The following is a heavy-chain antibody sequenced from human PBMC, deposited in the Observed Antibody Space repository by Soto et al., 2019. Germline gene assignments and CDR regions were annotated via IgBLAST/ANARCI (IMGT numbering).Heavy chain of an antibody. Sequence: SETLSLTCTVSGDSISTFYWGWMRQSPGKELEWIGYVYYTGSTNYNPSLKSRVTISVDRSKSQFSLKLTSANAADTAVYYCARGRTVRNYADDSSDYFYFFDYWGQGTQVTV. CDR3: ARGRTVRNYADDSSDYFYFFDY. D-gene: IGHD3-22*01. V-gene: IGHV4-59*01. CDR2: VYYTGST. CDR1: GDSISTFY. J-gene: IGHJ4*02.